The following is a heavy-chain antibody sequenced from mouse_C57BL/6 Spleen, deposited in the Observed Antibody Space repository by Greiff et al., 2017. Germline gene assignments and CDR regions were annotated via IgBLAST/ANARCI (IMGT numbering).Heavy chain of an antibody. Sequence: EVQLVESGGDLVKPGGSLKLSCAASGFTFSSYGMSWVRQTPDKRLEWVATISSGGSYTYYPDSVKGRFTISSDNAKNTLYLQMSSLKSEDTAMYYCARRGNPNYFDYWGQGTTLTVSS. CDR1: GFTFSSYG. CDR3: ARRGNPNYFDY. V-gene: IGHV5-6*01. CDR2: ISSGGSYT. D-gene: IGHD2-1*01. J-gene: IGHJ2*01.